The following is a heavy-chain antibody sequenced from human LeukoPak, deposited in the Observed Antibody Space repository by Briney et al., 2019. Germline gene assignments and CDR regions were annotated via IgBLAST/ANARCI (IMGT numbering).Heavy chain of an antibody. CDR2: IYYSGST. CDR3: GRGFSVDP. D-gene: IGHD3-10*01. CDR1: GASISSSDYY. Sequence: SETLSLTCTVSGASISSSDYYWGWIRQPPGKGLEWIGSIYYSGSTYYNPSLKSRVTISVDTSKNQFSLKLSSVTAADTAVYYCGRGFSVDPWGQGTLVTVSS. J-gene: IGHJ5*02. V-gene: IGHV4-39*07.